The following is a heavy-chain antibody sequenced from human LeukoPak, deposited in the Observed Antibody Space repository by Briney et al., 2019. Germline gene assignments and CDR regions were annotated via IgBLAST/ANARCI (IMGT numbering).Heavy chain of an antibody. Sequence: RGCLRLSSEASGFALSSYWASSVRQAPRKGLGGGANINQDGNSQNYVDSVRGRFTISKDNAKNSVYLQMNSLRAEDTAVYYCARSLWPEDYWGQGILVAVSS. CDR1: GFALSSYW. D-gene: IGHD2-21*01. CDR2: INQDGNSQ. J-gene: IGHJ4*02. CDR3: ARSLWPEDY. V-gene: IGHV3-7*01.